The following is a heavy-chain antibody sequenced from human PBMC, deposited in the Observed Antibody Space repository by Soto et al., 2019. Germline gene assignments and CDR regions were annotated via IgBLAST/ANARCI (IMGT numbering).Heavy chain of an antibody. J-gene: IGHJ5*02. D-gene: IGHD2-15*01. CDR1: GGSFSGYY. CDR2: INHSGST. Sequence: PSETLSLTCAVYGGSFSGYYWSWIRQPPGKGLEWIGEINHSGSTNYNPSLKSRVTISVDTSKNQFSLKLSSVTAADTAVYYCARCAVVAASNWFDPWGQGTLVTVSS. CDR3: ARCAVVAASNWFDP. V-gene: IGHV4-34*01.